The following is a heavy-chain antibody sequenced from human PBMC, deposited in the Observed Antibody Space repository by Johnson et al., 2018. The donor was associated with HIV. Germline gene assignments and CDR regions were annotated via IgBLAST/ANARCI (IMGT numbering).Heavy chain of an antibody. Sequence: VQLVESGGGLVQPGGSLRLSCAASGFTFSSYDMHWVRQATGKGLEWVSAIGTAVDTYYPGSVKGRFIISRENAKNSLYLQMNSLRAGDRAVYYWARDGGGGALDIWGQGTMVIVSS. CDR2: IGTAVDT. J-gene: IGHJ3*02. CDR3: ARDGGGGALDI. V-gene: IGHV3-13*01. D-gene: IGHD3-16*01. CDR1: GFTFSSYD.